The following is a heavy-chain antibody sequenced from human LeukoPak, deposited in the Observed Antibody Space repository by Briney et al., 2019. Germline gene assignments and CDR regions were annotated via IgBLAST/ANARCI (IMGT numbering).Heavy chain of an antibody. CDR3: ARVQPEYYDFWSGYSVAWFDP. V-gene: IGHV4-59*01. J-gene: IGHJ5*02. D-gene: IGHD3-3*01. Sequence: TSETLSLTCTVSGGSIRSYYWSWIRQPPGKGLEWIGYIYYSGSTNYNPSLKSRVTISVDTSKNQFSLKLSSVTAADTAVYYCARVQPEYYDFWSGYSVAWFDPWGQGTLVTVSS. CDR2: IYYSGST. CDR1: GGSIRSYY.